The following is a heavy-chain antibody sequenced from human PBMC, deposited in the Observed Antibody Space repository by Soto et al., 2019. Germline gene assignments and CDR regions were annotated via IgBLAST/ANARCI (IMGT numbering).Heavy chain of an antibody. Sequence: GGSLRLSCAASGFTFDDYAMHWVRQAPGKGLEWVSGISWNSGNIGYADSVKGRFTISRDNAKNSLYLQMNSLRAEDTALYYCAKTQGFFDWWDDYWGQGTLVTVSS. D-gene: IGHD3-9*01. CDR1: GFTFDDYA. CDR2: ISWNSGNI. CDR3: AKTQGFFDWWDDY. V-gene: IGHV3-9*01. J-gene: IGHJ4*02.